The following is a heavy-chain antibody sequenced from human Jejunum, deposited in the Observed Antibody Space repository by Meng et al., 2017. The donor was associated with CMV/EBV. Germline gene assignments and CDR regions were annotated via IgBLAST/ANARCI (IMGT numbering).Heavy chain of an antibody. CDR3: ARDIYSSSLNWGY. CDR2: IYSGGST. D-gene: IGHD3-22*01. J-gene: IGHJ4*02. CDR1: GFSVSSHY. Sequence: EGHVGGSGGALVQPGGALRLACAASGFSVSSHYMSWVRQAPGKGLDWVSVIYSGGSTYYADSVKGRFTISRDTSKNTLYLQMNSLRAEDTAVDYCARDIYSSSLNWGYWGQGTLVTVSS. V-gene: IGHV3-66*01.